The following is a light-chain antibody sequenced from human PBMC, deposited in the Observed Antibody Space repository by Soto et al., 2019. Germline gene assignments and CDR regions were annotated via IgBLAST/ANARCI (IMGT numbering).Light chain of an antibody. CDR2: DVS. J-gene: IGLJ2*01. CDR3: SSYTSSSTVV. CDR1: SSDVGGYNY. Sequence: QSALTQPASVSGSPGQSITISCTGTSSDVGGYNYVSWHQQHPGKAPKLMIYDVSNRPSGVSNRFSGSKSGNTAYLTISGLQAEDEADYYCSSYTSSSTVVFGGGTQLTVL. V-gene: IGLV2-14*01.